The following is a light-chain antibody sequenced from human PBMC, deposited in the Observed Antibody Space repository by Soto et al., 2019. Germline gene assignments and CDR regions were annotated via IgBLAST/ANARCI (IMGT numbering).Light chain of an antibody. CDR1: SSNIGSNN. Sequence: QSVLTQPPSASATPGQRVTISCSGSSSNIGSNNVEWYQHLPGTAPKLLIYSNNQGPSGVPDRISGSKSGTSASLAISGLQSEDEADYYCASWDDSVNGLVIGGGTKVTVL. J-gene: IGLJ3*02. CDR2: SNN. CDR3: ASWDDSVNGLV. V-gene: IGLV1-44*01.